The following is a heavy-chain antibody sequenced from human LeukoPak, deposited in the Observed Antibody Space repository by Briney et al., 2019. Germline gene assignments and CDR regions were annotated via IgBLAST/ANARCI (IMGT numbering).Heavy chain of an antibody. CDR1: GGSISSRSYY. D-gene: IGHD3-3*01. V-gene: IGHV4-39*07. J-gene: IGHJ4*02. CDR2: VYYSGTT. CDR3: ARVFQSDYYFDY. Sequence: SETLSLTCTVSGGSISSRSYYWGWIRQPPGKGLEWIGGVYYSGTTYYKPSLKSRVTISVGTSKNQFSLKLSSVTAVDTAVYYCARVFQSDYYFDYWGQGTLVTVSS.